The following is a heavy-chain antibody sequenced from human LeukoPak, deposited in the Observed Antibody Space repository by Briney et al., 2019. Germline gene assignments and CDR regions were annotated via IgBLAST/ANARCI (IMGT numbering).Heavy chain of an antibody. J-gene: IGHJ4*02. D-gene: IGHD3-16*01. CDR2: ISGSADS. CDR3: AKETGWSPLGEDDH. V-gene: IGHV3-23*01. Sequence: SGGSLRLSCAASGFTFSSYAMSWVRQAPGRGLEWVAGISGSADSSYADSVKGRFTISRDNSKNTLYLQLNSLTGEDTAVYFCAKETGWSPLGEDDHWGQGILVSVSS. CDR1: GFTFSSYA.